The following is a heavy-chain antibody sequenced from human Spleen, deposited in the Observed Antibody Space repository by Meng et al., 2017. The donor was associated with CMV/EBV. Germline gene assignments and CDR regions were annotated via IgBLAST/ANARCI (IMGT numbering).Heavy chain of an antibody. CDR1: GYSFTSYW. D-gene: IGHD5-12*01. V-gene: IGHV5-51*01. J-gene: IGHJ3*02. CDR2: IYPGDSDT. Sequence: KVSCKGSGYSFTSYWIGWVRQMPGKGLEWMGIIYPGDSDTRYSPSFQGQVTISADKSSSTAYLQWSSLKASDTAMYYCARPLSGGYSGYDTPLGDAFDIWGQGTMVTVSS. CDR3: ARPLSGGYSGYDTPLGDAFDI.